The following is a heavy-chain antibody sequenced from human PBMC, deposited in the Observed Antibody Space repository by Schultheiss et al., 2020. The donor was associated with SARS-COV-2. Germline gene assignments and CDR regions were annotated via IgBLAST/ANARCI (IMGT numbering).Heavy chain of an antibody. D-gene: IGHD3-10*01. Sequence: GESLKISCAASGFTFNKYSINWVRQAPGKGLEWVSYISSDSVTRYAESVKGRFTISRDNAKNSLSLQMNSLRAEDTAVYYCYLRGVISDFYGMDVWGQGTTVTVSS. CDR1: GFTFNKYS. CDR2: ISSDSVTR. J-gene: IGHJ6*02. V-gene: IGHV3-48*01. CDR3: YLRGVISDFYGMDV.